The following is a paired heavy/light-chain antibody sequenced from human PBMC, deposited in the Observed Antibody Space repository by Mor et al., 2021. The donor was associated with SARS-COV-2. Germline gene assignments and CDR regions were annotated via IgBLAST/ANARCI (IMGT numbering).Light chain of an antibody. J-gene: IGLJ3*02. V-gene: IGLV7-43*01. CDR1: TGAVASGYS. Sequence: QTVVTQEPSLTVSPGETVTLTCASSTGAVASGYSPNWFQQKPGQAPRPLIYRTSNKHSWTPARFSGSLLGGKAALTLSGVQPDDEADYYCLLYCGSGSGWVFGGGTKLTVL. CDR2: RTS. CDR3: LLYCGSGSGWV.
Heavy chain of an antibody. Sequence: QVQLQESGPGLVEPSGTLSLTCSVSGGSISSDIWWTWVRQPPGKGLEWIGEVYHSGSTNYNPSFKSRVFISVDKFKNQFSLKLSSVTAADTAVYYCARHPGGKPPGGFDPWGQGTLVTVSS. CDR3: ARHPGGKPPGGFDP. V-gene: IGHV4-4*02. CDR2: VYHSGST. D-gene: IGHD3-16*01. CDR1: GGSISSDIW. J-gene: IGHJ5*02.